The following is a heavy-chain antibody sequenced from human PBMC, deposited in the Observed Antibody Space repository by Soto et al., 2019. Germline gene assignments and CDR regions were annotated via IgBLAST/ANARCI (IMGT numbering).Heavy chain of an antibody. Sequence: EVRLLQSRAEAKKPGESLRISCEGSGYSFHSFWINWVRQVPGKGLEWVGRIDPTDSFTNYSPSFQGRVTISTDKSINTAYLQWSSLEASDTAIYYCAKRGWDFQAYHYYYAMDVWGQGTTVTVSS. J-gene: IGHJ6*02. V-gene: IGHV5-10-1*03. CDR1: GYSFHSFW. CDR2: IDPTDSFT. D-gene: IGHD6-19*01. CDR3: AKRGWDFQAYHYYYAMDV.